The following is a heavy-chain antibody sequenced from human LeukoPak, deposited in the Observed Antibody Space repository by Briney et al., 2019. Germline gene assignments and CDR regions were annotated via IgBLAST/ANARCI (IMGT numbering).Heavy chain of an antibody. V-gene: IGHV3-48*03. CDR2: ISSSGSTI. J-gene: IGHJ6*03. D-gene: IGHD3-10*01. Sequence: GGSLRLSCAASGFTFSSYEMNWVRQAPGKGLEWVSYISSSGSTIYYADSVKARFTISRDTGKNSLYLQMNSLRAEDTAVYYCARDALYYGSGSDYYYMDVWGKGTTVTISS. CDR3: ARDALYYGSGSDYYYMDV. CDR1: GFTFSSYE.